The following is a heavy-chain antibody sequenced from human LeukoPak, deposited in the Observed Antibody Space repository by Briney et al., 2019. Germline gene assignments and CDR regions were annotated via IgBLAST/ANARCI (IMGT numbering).Heavy chain of an antibody. CDR3: TRREAATMLDY. J-gene: IGHJ4*02. CDR1: DGSISVSRYY. D-gene: IGHD5-24*01. Sequence: SETMSLTCGVSDGSISVSRYYWVWIRQPPGKGLEWIGTISYSGNTYYNPSLNSRVTISVDTSKNQLSLYLGSVTAADAAVYYCTRREAATMLDYWGQGTLVTVSS. V-gene: IGHV4-39*01. CDR2: ISYSGNT.